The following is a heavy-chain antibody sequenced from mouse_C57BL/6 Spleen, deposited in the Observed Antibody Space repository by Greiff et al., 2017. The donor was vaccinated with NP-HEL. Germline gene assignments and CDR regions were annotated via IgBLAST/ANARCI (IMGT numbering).Heavy chain of an antibody. CDR1: GFNIKDYY. CDR2: IDPEDGET. CDR3: ASRRLYAMDY. J-gene: IGHJ4*01. Sequence: EVQLQQSGAELVKPGASVKLSCTASGFNIKDYYMHWVKQRTEQGLEWIGRIDPEDGETKYAPKFQGKATITADTSSNTADLQLSSLTSEDTAVYYCASRRLYAMDYWGQGTSVTVSS. V-gene: IGHV14-2*01.